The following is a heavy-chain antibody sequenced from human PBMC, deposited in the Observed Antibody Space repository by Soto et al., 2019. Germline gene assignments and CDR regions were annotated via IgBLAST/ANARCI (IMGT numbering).Heavy chain of an antibody. V-gene: IGHV3-7*05. CDR3: ARGFSPSGEFFYDAFDV. D-gene: IGHD2-21*01. CDR1: GFTFSRSW. J-gene: IGHJ3*01. CDR2: IKQDGSVT. Sequence: EVQLVESGGGLAQPGGSLRLSCAASGFTFSRSWMTWVRQAPGKGLEWVANIKQDGSVTHYGDSVEGRFTLSRDNAKNSLYLQLNSLRPEDTAVYYCARGFSPSGEFFYDAFDVWGQGTLVTVSS.